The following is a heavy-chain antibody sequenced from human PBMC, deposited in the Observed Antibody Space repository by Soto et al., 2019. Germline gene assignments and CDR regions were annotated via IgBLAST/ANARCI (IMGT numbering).Heavy chain of an antibody. D-gene: IGHD2-8*01. V-gene: IGHV4-39*01. Sequence: QLQLQESGPGLLKPSNTLSLTCTVSGDSITSGHLWGWIRQPPGKGLEWIGTISYTGTTFYNPSHIDLFTEFVVSYMIQFSRSLDSVTAADTAMYACAKLDNGSDSLNGFEVWGQGTMVTVSS. CDR1: GDSITSGHL. CDR3: AKLDNGSDSLNGFEV. CDR2: ISYTGTT. J-gene: IGHJ3*01.